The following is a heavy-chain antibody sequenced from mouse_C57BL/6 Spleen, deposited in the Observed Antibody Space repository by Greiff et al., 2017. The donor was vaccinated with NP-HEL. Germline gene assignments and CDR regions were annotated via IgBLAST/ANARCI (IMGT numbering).Heavy chain of an antibody. V-gene: IGHV1-55*01. J-gene: IGHJ2*01. D-gene: IGHD1-1*01. CDR3: APYYYGSSSHFDY. Sequence: VQLQQSGAELVKPGASVKMSCKASGYTFTSYWITWVKQRPGQGLEWIGDIYPGSGSTNYNEKFKSKATLTVDTSSSTAYMQLSSLTSEDSAVYYCAPYYYGSSSHFDYWGQGTTLTVSS. CDR1: GYTFTSYW. CDR2: IYPGSGST.